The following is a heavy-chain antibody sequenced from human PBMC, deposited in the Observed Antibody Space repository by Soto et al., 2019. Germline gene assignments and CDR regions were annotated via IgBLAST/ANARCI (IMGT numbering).Heavy chain of an antibody. D-gene: IGHD6-6*01. J-gene: IGHJ5*02. V-gene: IGHV1-18*04. Sequence: ASLKVSCTASGYTFTSYGINWVRRAPGRGRVWMVCISAYNGNTNYAQKLQGRVTMTTDTATSTDYLELRSLRSDDTAVYYCARAAGRYSSSIRNWSVPLGQAPLVNVSS. CDR1: GYTFTSYG. CDR3: ARAAGRYSSSIRNWSVP. CDR2: ISAYNGNT.